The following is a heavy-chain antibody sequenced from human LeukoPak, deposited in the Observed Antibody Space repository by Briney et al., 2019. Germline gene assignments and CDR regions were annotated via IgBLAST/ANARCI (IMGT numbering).Heavy chain of an antibody. Sequence: SETLSLTCTVSGGSISSYYWSWIRQPPGKGLEWIGYIYYSGSTNYNPSLKSRVTISVDTSKNQFSLKLSSVTAADTAVYYCARAARPTSDTSGSYWYYFDCWGQGILVTVSS. D-gene: IGHD3-22*01. CDR3: ARAARPTSDTSGSYWYYFDC. V-gene: IGHV4-59*01. CDR2: IYYSGST. J-gene: IGHJ4*02. CDR1: GGSISSYY.